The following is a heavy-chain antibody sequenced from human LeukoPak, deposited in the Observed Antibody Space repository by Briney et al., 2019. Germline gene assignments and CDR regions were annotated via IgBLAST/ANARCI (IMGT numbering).Heavy chain of an antibody. CDR2: INHSGST. Sequence: PSETLSLTCAVYGGSFSGYYWSWIRQPPGKGLEWIGEINHSGSTNYNPSLKSRVTISVDTSKNQFSLKLSSVTAADTAVYYCAREIPKGTFDYWGQGTLVTVSS. V-gene: IGHV4-34*01. CDR3: AREIPKGTFDY. J-gene: IGHJ4*02. D-gene: IGHD2-21*01. CDR1: GGSFSGYY.